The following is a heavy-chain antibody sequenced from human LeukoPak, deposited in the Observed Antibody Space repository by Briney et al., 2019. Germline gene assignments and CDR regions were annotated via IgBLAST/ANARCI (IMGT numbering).Heavy chain of an antibody. CDR3: ARDLSLGRHDDGEPFDY. Sequence: SVKVSCKASGGTFSSYTISWVRQAPGQGLEWMGRIIPILGIANYAQKFQGRVTITADKSTSTAYMELSSLRSEDTAVYYCARDLSLGRHDDGEPFDYWGQGTLVTVSS. CDR1: GGTFSSYT. CDR2: IIPILGIA. J-gene: IGHJ4*02. D-gene: IGHD4-17*01. V-gene: IGHV1-69*04.